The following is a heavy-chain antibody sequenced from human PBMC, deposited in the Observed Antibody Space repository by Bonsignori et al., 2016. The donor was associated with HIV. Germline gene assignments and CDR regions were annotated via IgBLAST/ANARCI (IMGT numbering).Heavy chain of an antibody. CDR2: IYTGDST. D-gene: IGHD2-21*01. CDR3: AAYLAPIYY. V-gene: IGHV3-66*01. J-gene: IGHJ4*02. Sequence: GGSLRLSCAASGLTVSRNYMSWVRQAPGKGLEWVSVIYTGDSTFYADSVMDRFAISRDNSKNRVYLQMNSLRTEDTAVYYCAAYLAPIYYWGQGTQVTVSS. CDR1: GLTVSRNY.